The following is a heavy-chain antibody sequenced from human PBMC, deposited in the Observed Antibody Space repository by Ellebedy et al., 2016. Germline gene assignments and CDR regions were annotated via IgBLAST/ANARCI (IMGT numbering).Heavy chain of an antibody. J-gene: IGHJ6*02. V-gene: IGHV1-46*01. Sequence: ASVKVSCKVSGYTLTELSMHWVRQAPGQGLEWMGIINPSGGSTSYAQKFQGRVTMTRDTSTSTVYMEVSSLRSEDTAVYYCARDLGVVQRSLYYHYGMDVWGQGTTVSVSS. D-gene: IGHD2-15*01. CDR2: INPSGGST. CDR1: GYTLTELS. CDR3: ARDLGVVQRSLYYHYGMDV.